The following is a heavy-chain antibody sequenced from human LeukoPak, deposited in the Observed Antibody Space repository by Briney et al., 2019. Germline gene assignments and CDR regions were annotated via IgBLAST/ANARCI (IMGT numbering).Heavy chain of an antibody. CDR2: IKQDGREK. Sequence: GGSLRLSCAVSGFTFSSYGMSWVRQVPGKGLEWVANIKQDGREKYYVDSMKGRLTISRDNAKNSLYLQMNSLRAEDTAVYYCARERSGYCSGGSCPRMDVWGQGTTVSVSS. CDR1: GFTFSSYG. J-gene: IGHJ6*02. D-gene: IGHD2-15*01. V-gene: IGHV3-7*05. CDR3: ARERSGYCSGGSCPRMDV.